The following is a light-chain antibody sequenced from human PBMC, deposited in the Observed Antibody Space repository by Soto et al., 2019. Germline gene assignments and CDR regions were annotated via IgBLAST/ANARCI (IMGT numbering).Light chain of an antibody. V-gene: IGLV3-21*04. CDR2: FGS. CDR3: QVWHSDSDHSV. Sequence: SYELTQPPSVSAAPGKTARITCGGNNIGSKSVHWYQQKPGQAPVVVIYFGSDGPSWIPERFSGSNSGNTATLTISRVEAGDEADYYCQVWHSDSDHSVFGTGTKLTVL. CDR1: NIGSKS. J-gene: IGLJ1*01.